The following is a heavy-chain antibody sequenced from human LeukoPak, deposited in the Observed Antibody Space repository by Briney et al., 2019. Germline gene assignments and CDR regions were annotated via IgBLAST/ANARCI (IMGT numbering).Heavy chain of an antibody. CDR3: ASLGAHYYDSSGSDDAFDI. CDR1: GYTFTGYY. D-gene: IGHD3-22*01. J-gene: IGHJ3*02. Sequence: GASVAVSCKASGYTFTGYYMHWVRQAPGQGLEWMGWINPNSGGTNYAQKFQGRVTMTRDTSISTAYMELSRLRSDDTAVYYCASLGAHYYDSSGSDDAFDIWGQGTMVTVSS. CDR2: INPNSGGT. V-gene: IGHV1-2*02.